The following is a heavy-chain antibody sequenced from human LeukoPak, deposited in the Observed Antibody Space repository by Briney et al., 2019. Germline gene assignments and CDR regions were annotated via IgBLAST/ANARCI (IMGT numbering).Heavy chain of an antibody. CDR1: GGSISDYY. V-gene: IGHV4-59*01. D-gene: IGHD3-16*01. Sequence: PSETLSLTCTVSGGSISDYYRGWIRQPPGKGLEWIGYFHNSGSSTYNPSLKSRVTISVDTSKEQFSLKVNSVTAADTAVYYCTRGAGWLIDYWGQGILVTVSS. CDR2: FHNSGSS. J-gene: IGHJ4*02. CDR3: TRGAGWLIDY.